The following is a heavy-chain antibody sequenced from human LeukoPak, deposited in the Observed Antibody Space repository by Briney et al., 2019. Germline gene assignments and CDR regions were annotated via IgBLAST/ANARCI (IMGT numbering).Heavy chain of an antibody. J-gene: IGHJ4*02. CDR1: GGSFSGYY. CDR3: ARRLGDLRGDNFDY. D-gene: IGHD3-16*01. CDR2: ISHSGST. Sequence: SETLSLTCAVYGGSFSGYYWSWIRQPPGKGLEWIGEISHSGSTNYNPSLKSRVTISVDTSKNQFSLKLSSVTAADTAVYYCARRLGDLRGDNFDYWGQGTLVTVSS. V-gene: IGHV4-34*01.